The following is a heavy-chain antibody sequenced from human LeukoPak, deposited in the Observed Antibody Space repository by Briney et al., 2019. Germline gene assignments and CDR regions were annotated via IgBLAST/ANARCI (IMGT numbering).Heavy chain of an antibody. CDR2: IKQDGSEK. J-gene: IGHJ3*02. V-gene: IGHV3-7*01. D-gene: IGHD6-19*01. CDR3: ARASSGWQKDAFDI. CDR1: GFTFSSYW. Sequence: GGSLRLSCAASGFTFSSYWMSWVRQAPGKGLEWVANIKQDGSEKYYVDSVKGRFTISRDNAQNSLYLQMNSLRAEDTAVYYCARASSGWQKDAFDIWGQGTMVTVSS.